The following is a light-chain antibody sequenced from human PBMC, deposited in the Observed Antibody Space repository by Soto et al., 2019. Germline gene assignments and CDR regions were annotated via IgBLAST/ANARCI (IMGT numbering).Light chain of an antibody. V-gene: IGLV2-14*03. CDR3: SSFTRSNSYV. J-gene: IGLJ1*01. CDR2: DVS. Sequence: QSALTQPASVSGSPGQSITIYCTGTSSDVGASNYVSWYQQHPGKVPKLMIYDVSDRPSGVSNRFSGSKSGNTASLTISGLQAEDEADYYCSSFTRSNSYVFGTGTKVTV. CDR1: SSDVGASNY.